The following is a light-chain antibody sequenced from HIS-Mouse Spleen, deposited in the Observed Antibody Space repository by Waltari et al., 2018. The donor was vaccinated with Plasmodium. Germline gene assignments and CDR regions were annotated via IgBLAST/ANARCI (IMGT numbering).Light chain of an antibody. Sequence: SYELTQPLSVSVALGQPARITCGGNNIGRKNVHWYKQKPGQAPVLVIYRDSNRPSGIPERFSGSNSGNTATLTISRAQAGDEADYYCQVWDSSTANVVFGGGTKLTVL. V-gene: IGLV3-9*01. J-gene: IGLJ2*01. CDR3: QVWDSSTANVV. CDR1: NIGRKN. CDR2: RDS.